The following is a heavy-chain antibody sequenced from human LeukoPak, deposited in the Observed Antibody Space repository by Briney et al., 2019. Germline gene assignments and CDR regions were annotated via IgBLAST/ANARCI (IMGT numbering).Heavy chain of an antibody. Sequence: SVKVSCKASGGTFSSYAISWVRQAPGQGLEWMRGIIPIFGTANYAQKFQGRVTITADESTSTAYMELSSLRSEDTAVYYCAVPGIAAAGTLLDYYYYMDVWGKGITVTVSS. V-gene: IGHV1-69*01. CDR3: AVPGIAAAGTLLDYYYYMDV. CDR2: IIPIFGTA. CDR1: GGTFSSYA. D-gene: IGHD6-13*01. J-gene: IGHJ6*03.